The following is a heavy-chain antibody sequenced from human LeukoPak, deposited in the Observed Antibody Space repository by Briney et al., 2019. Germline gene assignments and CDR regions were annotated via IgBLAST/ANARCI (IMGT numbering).Heavy chain of an antibody. J-gene: IGHJ4*02. V-gene: IGHV1-18*01. D-gene: IGHD3-22*01. CDR2: ISAYNGNT. CDR1: GYTFTSYG. Sequence: GASVKVSCKASGYTFTSYGISWVRQAPGQGLEWMGWISAYNGNTNYAQKLQGRVTMTTDTSTNTACMELRSLGSDDTAVYYCARVGGYYYLDYWGQGALVTVSS. CDR3: ARVGGYYYLDY.